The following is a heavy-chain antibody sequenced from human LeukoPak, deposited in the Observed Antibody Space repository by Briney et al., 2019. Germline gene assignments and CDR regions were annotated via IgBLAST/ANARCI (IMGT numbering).Heavy chain of an antibody. CDR1: GGSSSGYY. D-gene: IGHD3-10*01. CDR2: INHSGSM. Sequence: PPETLSLTCAVYGGSSSGYYWSWIRQTPGKGLEWIGEINHSGSMNYNPSLKSRVTISVDTSKNQFSLKLSSVTAADTAVYYCARGVTHGSGSYYVDYWGQGTLVTVSS. V-gene: IGHV4-34*01. CDR3: ARGVTHGSGSYYVDY. J-gene: IGHJ4*02.